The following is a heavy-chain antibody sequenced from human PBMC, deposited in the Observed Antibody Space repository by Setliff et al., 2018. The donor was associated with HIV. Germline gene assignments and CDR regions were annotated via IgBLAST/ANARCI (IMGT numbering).Heavy chain of an antibody. CDR3: AREIGVDLFPMSRYYYYMDV. Sequence: GESLKISCEASGLAFSGSDMNWVRQAPGKRLEWISYISSTSATIYYADSVKGRFTVSRDNAKDSVYLQMNSLRAEDTAIYYCAREIGVDLFPMSRYYYYMDVWGKGTTVTVSS. V-gene: IGHV3-48*03. D-gene: IGHD3-3*01. CDR1: GLAFSGSD. J-gene: IGHJ6*03. CDR2: ISSTSATI.